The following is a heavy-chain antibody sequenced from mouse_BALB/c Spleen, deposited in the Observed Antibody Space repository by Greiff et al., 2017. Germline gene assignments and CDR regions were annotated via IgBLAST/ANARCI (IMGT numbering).Heavy chain of an antibody. J-gene: IGHJ3*01. D-gene: IGHD1-1*01. CDR2: IRLKSNNYAT. CDR3: TRNYYGSLFAY. CDR1: GFTFSNYW. V-gene: IGHV6-6*02. Sequence: EVKLMESGGGLVQPGGSMKLSCVASGFTFSNYWMNWVRQSPEKGLEWVAEIRLKSNNYATHYAESVKGRFTISRDDSKSSVYLQMNNLRAEDTGIYYCTRNYYGSLFAYGGQGTLVTVSA.